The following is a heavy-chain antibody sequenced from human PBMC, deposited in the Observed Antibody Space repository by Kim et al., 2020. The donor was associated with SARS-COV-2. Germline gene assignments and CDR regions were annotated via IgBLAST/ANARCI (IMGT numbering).Heavy chain of an antibody. CDR2: IYHTGSP. V-gene: IGHV4-59*11. CDR3: ARGVSPVVAAN. Sequence: SETLSLTCAVSGGSINYHYWSWIRQPPGKGLEWIGYIYHTGSPNYNPSLESRVNISVDTSKNQFTLKLTSVTAADTAVYYCARGVSPVVAANWGQGTL. J-gene: IGHJ4*02. D-gene: IGHD2-15*01. CDR1: GGSINYHY.